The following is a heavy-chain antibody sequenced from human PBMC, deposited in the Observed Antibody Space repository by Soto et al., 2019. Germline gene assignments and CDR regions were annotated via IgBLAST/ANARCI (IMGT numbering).Heavy chain of an antibody. CDR1: GFTFSSYG. J-gene: IGHJ4*02. D-gene: IGHD1-26*01. CDR2: IWYDGSNK. CDR3: ARGERSGLHFDY. Sequence: QVQLVESGGGVVQPGRSLRLSCAASGFTFSSYGMHWVRQAPGKGLEWVAVIWYDGSNKYYADSVKGRFTISRDNSKNTLYLQMHSLRAEDTAVYYCARGERSGLHFDYWGQGTLVTVSS. V-gene: IGHV3-33*01.